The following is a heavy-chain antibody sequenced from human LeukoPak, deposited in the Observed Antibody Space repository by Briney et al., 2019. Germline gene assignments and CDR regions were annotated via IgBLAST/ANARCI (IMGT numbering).Heavy chain of an antibody. V-gene: IGHV1-2*02. CDR3: ARGSALQGTRFPFAY. D-gene: IGHD1-7*01. CDR2: INPNSGDT. CDR1: VYTFTDYY. J-gene: IGHJ4*02. Sequence: ASVKVSCKASVYTFTDYYTHWVRQAPGQRLEWMGWINPNSGDTKYAQKFQDRVTMTRDTSISTAYVELSGLTSDDTAVYYCARGSALQGTRFPFAYWGQGTLVTVSS.